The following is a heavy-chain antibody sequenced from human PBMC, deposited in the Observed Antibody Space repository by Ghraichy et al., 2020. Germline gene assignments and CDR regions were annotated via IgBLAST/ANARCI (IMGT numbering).Heavy chain of an antibody. V-gene: IGHV3-7*03. CDR1: GFKFTDYW. CDR2: IKEDGSEK. CDR3: ARAEANGFGP. J-gene: IGHJ5*02. Sequence: GGSLRLSCAVSGFKFTDYWMTWVRQAPGKGLEWVANIKEDGSEKYYVDSVKGQFTVSRDNAKNSVYLQMSSLRAEDTAVYYCARAEANGFGPWGQGTLVIVSS. D-gene: IGHD2-8*01.